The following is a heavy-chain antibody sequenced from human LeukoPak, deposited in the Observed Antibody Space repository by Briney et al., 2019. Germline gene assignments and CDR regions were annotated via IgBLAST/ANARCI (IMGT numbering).Heavy chain of an antibody. Sequence: PSETLSLTCAVSGDSINSRSYYWAWIRQPPGKGLEWIGSIYHSESTYYNPSLKSRVTISLGTSKNRFSLRLSSLTAADTAVYYCARDRLSLGAFDIWGQGTMVTVSS. CDR1: GDSINSRSYY. D-gene: IGHD7-27*01. J-gene: IGHJ3*02. V-gene: IGHV4-39*07. CDR2: IYHSEST. CDR3: ARDRLSLGAFDI.